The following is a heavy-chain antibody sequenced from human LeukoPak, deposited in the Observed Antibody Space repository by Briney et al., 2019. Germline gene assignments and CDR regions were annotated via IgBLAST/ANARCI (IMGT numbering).Heavy chain of an antibody. CDR2: ISGSGGST. V-gene: IGHV3-23*01. CDR3: AKPYSSGWYGGRPVDY. D-gene: IGHD6-19*01. Sequence: PGGSLRLSCAASGFTFTSYAMNWVRQAPGKGLEWVSAISGSGGSTYYADSVKGRFTISRDNSKNTLYLQMNSLRAEDTAVYYCAKPYSSGWYGGRPVDYWGQGTLVTVSS. J-gene: IGHJ4*02. CDR1: GFTFTSYA.